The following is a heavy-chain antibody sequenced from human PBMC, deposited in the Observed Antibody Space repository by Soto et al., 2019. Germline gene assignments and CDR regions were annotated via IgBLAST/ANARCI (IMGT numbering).Heavy chain of an antibody. CDR2: INHSGST. CDR3: AGNIVATISSFDY. Sequence: QVQLQQWGAGLLKPSETLSLTCAVYGESFSGYYWSWIRQPPGKGLEWIGEINHSGSTNYNPSLRGRVTMSVATSKNQFSLKLSSGTAADTAMYYCAGNIVATISSFDYWGQGTLVTVSS. CDR1: GESFSGYY. J-gene: IGHJ4*02. D-gene: IGHD5-12*01. V-gene: IGHV4-34*02.